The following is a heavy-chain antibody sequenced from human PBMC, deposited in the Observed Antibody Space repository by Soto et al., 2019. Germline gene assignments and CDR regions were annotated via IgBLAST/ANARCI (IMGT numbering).Heavy chain of an antibody. J-gene: IGHJ4*02. CDR2: INPSGGST. Sequence: ASVKVSCKASGYTFTSYYIHWVRQAPGQGPEWMGIINPSGGSTNYAQKFQGRVTMTRDTSTSTVYMELSSLSSEDTAVYYCARVALYCSKGVCPQDYFDYWGRGTLVTVSS. D-gene: IGHD2-8*01. CDR1: GYTFTSYY. V-gene: IGHV1-46*01. CDR3: ARVALYCSKGVCPQDYFDY.